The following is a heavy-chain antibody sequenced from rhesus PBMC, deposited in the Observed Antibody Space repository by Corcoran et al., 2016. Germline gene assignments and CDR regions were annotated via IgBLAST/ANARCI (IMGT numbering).Heavy chain of an antibody. V-gene: IGHV4S10*01. Sequence: QVQLQESGPGVVKPSETLSLTCAVSGGSISDSYRWRWIRQPPGKGLEWIGYIYGSSTSTNYHPSLQSRVTISKDTSKNQFSLKLSSVTAADTAVYYCARLKTGTTFDYWGQGVLVTGSS. CDR2: IYGSSTST. D-gene: IGHD1-7*02. CDR3: ARLKTGTTFDY. CDR1: GGSISDSYR. J-gene: IGHJ4*01.